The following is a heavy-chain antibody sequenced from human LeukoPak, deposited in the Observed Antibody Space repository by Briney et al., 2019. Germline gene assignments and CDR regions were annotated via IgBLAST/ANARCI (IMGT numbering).Heavy chain of an antibody. Sequence: PGGSLRLSCAASGFTFDDYAIYWVRQGPGKGLEWVSLISGDGGSIYYADSVKGRFTISRDNSKNSLYLQMNSLRTEDTALYYCAKEDYSSRWYALDYWGQGTLVTVSS. CDR1: GFTFDDYA. J-gene: IGHJ4*02. CDR2: ISGDGGSI. D-gene: IGHD6-13*01. V-gene: IGHV3-43*02. CDR3: AKEDYSSRWYALDY.